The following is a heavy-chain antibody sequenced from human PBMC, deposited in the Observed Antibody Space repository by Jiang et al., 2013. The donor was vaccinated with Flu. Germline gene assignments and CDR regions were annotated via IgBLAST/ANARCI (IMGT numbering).Heavy chain of an antibody. CDR1: GFTFGDHA. CDR3: TKAIGVIVGTWYFEY. CDR2: ITSKAYGEGK. V-gene: IGHV3-49*03. J-gene: IGHJ4*02. D-gene: IGHD1-14*01. Sequence: VQLLESGGGLVQPGRSLRLSCAASGFTFGDHAMSWFRQAPGKGLEWVSFITSKAYGEGKEYAASVKGRFTISRDDSKSIAYLQMNSLETEDTAVYYCTKAIGVIVGTWYFEYWGQGALVTVSS.